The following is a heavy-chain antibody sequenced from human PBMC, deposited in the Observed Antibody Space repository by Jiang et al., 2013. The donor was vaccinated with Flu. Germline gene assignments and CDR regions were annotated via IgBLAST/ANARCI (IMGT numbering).Heavy chain of an antibody. V-gene: IGHV4-34*01. CDR2: INHSGST. J-gene: IGHJ2*01. CDR1: GGSFSGYY. Sequence: LLKPSETLSLTCAVYGGSFSGYYWSWIRQPPGKGLEWIGEINHSGSTNYNPSLKSRVTISVDTSKNQFSLKLSSVTAADTAVYYCARGLGYCSGGSCYSGWYFDLWGRGTLVTVS. D-gene: IGHD2-15*01. CDR3: ARGLGYCSGGSCYSGWYFDL.